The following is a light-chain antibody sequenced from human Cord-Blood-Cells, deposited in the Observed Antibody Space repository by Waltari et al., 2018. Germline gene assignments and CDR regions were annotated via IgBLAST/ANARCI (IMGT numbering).Light chain of an antibody. V-gene: IGKV2-28*01. CDR2: LSS. CDR3: MQALQTPFT. J-gene: IGKJ3*01. CDR1: QSLLHSNGYHY. Sequence: DLVMTQSPLSLPVTPGEPASISCRSSQSLLHSNGYHYVDWYLQRPGQSPQRLFYLSSNPASWVPDRFSGSGSGTDYTLKISRVEAEDVGVYYCMQALQTPFTFGPGTKVDIK.